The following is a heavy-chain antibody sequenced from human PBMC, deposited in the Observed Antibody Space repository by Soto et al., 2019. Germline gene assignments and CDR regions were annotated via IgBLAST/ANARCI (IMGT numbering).Heavy chain of an antibody. D-gene: IGHD6-19*01. CDR1: GYSFTNYW. CDR3: ARPFDTSGWYDH. J-gene: IGHJ5*02. CDR2: IYPGDSDT. V-gene: IGHV5-51*01. Sequence: GESLKISCKGSGYSFTNYWIGWVRQMPGKGLEWMGIIYPGDSDTRYSPSFQGQVTISADKSINTAYLQSSSLKASDSAIYYCARPFDTSGWYDHWGQGTLVTVSS.